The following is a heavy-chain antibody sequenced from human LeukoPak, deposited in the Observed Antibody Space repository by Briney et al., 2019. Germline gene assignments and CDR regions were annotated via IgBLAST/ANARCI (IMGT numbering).Heavy chain of an antibody. Sequence: PSETLSVTCAVYGGSFSGYYWSWIRQPLGKGLEWIGEINHSGSTNYNPSLKSRVTISVDTSKNQFSLKLSSVTAADTAVYYCARDRYDSSGYYSDFDYWGQGTLVTVSS. CDR2: INHSGST. CDR3: ARDRYDSSGYYSDFDY. J-gene: IGHJ4*02. D-gene: IGHD3-22*01. V-gene: IGHV4-34*01. CDR1: GGSFSGYY.